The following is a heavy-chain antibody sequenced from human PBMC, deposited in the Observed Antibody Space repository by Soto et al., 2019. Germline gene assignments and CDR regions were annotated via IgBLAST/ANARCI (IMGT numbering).Heavy chain of an antibody. CDR3: VRGTENSSSCQDY. V-gene: IGHV3-48*02. D-gene: IGHD6-13*01. Sequence: GGSLRLSCAASGFTFSSYSMNWVRQAPGKGLEWVSYISSSSSTIYYADSVKGRFTISRDNAKNSLYLQMNSLRDEDTAVYYCVRGTENSSSCQDYWGQGTLVTVSS. CDR1: GFTFSSYS. CDR2: ISSSSSTI. J-gene: IGHJ4*02.